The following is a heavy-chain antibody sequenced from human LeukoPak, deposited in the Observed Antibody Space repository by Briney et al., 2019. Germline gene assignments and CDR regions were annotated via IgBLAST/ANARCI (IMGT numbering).Heavy chain of an antibody. Sequence: GRSLRLSCAASGFTFSSYGMHWVRQAPGKGLEWVAVISYDGSNKYYADSVKGRFTISRDNSKNTLYLQMNSLRAEDTAVYYCARSGVGPFDYWGQGTLVTVSS. D-gene: IGHD1-26*01. CDR1: GFTFSSYG. V-gene: IGHV3-30*03. CDR2: ISYDGSNK. CDR3: ARSGVGPFDY. J-gene: IGHJ4*02.